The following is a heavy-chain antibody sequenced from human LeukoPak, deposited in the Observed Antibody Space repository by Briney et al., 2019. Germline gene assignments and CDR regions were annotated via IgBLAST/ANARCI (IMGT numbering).Heavy chain of an antibody. J-gene: IGHJ4*02. CDR1: GYTFTSYG. Sequence: ASVKVSCKASGYTFTSYGISWVRQAPGQGLERMGWISAYNGNANYAQKLQGRVTMTTATSTSTGYGELRSLKSGDPAVYYFAKVPTVVNVMDFDYWGQGTLVTVSS. CDR2: ISAYNGNA. CDR3: AKVPTVVNVMDFDY. D-gene: IGHD4-23*01. V-gene: IGHV1-18*01.